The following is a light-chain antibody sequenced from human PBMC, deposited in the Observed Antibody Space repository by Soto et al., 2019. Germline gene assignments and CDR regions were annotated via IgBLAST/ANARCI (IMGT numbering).Light chain of an antibody. CDR3: GSSAGTYTAV. Sequence: QSALTQPRSVSGSPGQSVTISCTGTSSDVGGYNYVSWYQQHPGKAPKLMIYDVSKRPSGVPDRFSGSKSGNTASLTISGLQAEDEADYYCGSSAGTYTAVFGGGTKVTVL. CDR1: SSDVGGYNY. V-gene: IGLV2-11*01. CDR2: DVS. J-gene: IGLJ3*02.